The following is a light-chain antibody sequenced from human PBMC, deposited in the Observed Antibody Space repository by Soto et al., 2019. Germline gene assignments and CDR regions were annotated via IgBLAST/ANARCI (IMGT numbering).Light chain of an antibody. J-gene: IGLJ1*01. CDR2: EVS. Sequence: QSALTQPPSASGSPGQSVTISCTGTSSDVGKYDYVSWFQHHPGKAPKLIIYEVSKRPSGVSNRFSGSKSGNTASLTISGLQAEDEADYYCSSYTSSSSGVFGTGTKVTGL. CDR1: SSDVGKYDY. CDR3: SSYTSSSSGV. V-gene: IGLV2-14*01.